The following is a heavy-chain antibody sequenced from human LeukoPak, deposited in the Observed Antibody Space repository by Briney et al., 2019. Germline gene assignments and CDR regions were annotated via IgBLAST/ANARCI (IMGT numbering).Heavy chain of an antibody. CDR2: IILIFGTA. CDR3: ARDAYYYDSSGYRMVGAFDI. Sequence: ASVKVSCKASGGTFSSYAISWVRQAPGQGLEWMGGIILIFGTANYAQKFQGRVTITADESTSTAYMELSSLRSEDTAVYYCARDAYYYDSSGYRMVGAFDIWGQGTMVTVSS. V-gene: IGHV1-69*13. J-gene: IGHJ3*02. CDR1: GGTFSSYA. D-gene: IGHD3-22*01.